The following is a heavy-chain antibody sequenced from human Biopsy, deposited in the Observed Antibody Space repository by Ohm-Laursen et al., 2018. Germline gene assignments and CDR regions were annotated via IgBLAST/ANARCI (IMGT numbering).Heavy chain of an antibody. V-gene: IGHV1-24*01. J-gene: IGHJ4*02. Sequence: EASVKVSCKVSGYTLTELSMHWVRQAPGKGHEWMGGFAPENGKTVYAQNFQARVSMTEDTSTDTAYMELRSLRSEDTAVYYCAADINVWNVNYWGQGTQVTVSS. CDR1: GYTLTELS. CDR3: AADINVWNVNY. D-gene: IGHD1-1*01. CDR2: FAPENGKT.